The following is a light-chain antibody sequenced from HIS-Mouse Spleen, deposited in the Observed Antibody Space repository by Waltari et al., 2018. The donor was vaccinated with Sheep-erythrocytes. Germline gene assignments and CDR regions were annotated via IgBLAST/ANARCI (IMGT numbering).Light chain of an antibody. J-gene: IGLJ2*01. CDR1: SSDVGGYNY. V-gene: IGLV2-14*01. Sequence: QSALTQPASVSGSPGQSITISCTGTSSDVGGYNYGSWYQQHPGKAPKLMIYEVSNRPSGVSNRFSGSKSGNTASLTISGLQAEDEADYYCSSYTSSSTGVFGGGTKLTVL. CDR3: SSYTSSSTGV. CDR2: EVS.